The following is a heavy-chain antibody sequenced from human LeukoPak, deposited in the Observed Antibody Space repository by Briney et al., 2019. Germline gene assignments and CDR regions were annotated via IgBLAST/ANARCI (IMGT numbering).Heavy chain of an antibody. J-gene: IGHJ4*02. CDR1: GFTFSSYA. D-gene: IGHD6-13*01. Sequence: AGGSLRLSCAASGFTFSSYAMSWVRQAPGKGLEWVSAISGSGGSTYYADSVKGRFTISRDNSKNTLYLQMNSLRAEDTAVYYCAKGGSSWYDLNYWGQGTLVTVSS. V-gene: IGHV3-23*01. CDR3: AKGGSSWYDLNY. CDR2: ISGSGGST.